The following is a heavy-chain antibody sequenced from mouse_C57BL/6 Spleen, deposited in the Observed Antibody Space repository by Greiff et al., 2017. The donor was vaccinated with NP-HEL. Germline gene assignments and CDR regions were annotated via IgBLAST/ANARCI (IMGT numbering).Heavy chain of an antibody. CDR1: GYTFTDYY. V-gene: IGHV1-26*01. Sequence: EVKLVESGPELVKPGASVKISCKASGYTFTDYYMNWVKQSHGKSLEWIGDINPNNGGTSYNQKFKGKATLTVDKSSSTAYMELRSLTSEDSAVYYCARGPNYDGYYVYFDVWGTGTTVTVSS. CDR2: INPNNGGT. J-gene: IGHJ1*03. CDR3: ARGPNYDGYYVYFDV. D-gene: IGHD2-3*01.